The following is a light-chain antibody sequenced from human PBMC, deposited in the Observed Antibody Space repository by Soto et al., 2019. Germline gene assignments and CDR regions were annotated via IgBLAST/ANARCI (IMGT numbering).Light chain of an antibody. V-gene: IGLV4-69*01. CDR2: INSDGSH. CDR3: QTWGTGIWV. J-gene: IGLJ3*02. CDR1: SGFSSYA. Sequence: QLVLTQSPSASASLGASVKLTCTLTSGFSSYAIAWHQQQPGKGPRYLMKINSDGSHSKGDEIPDRFSGSSSGAERYLTISSLQSEDEADYYCQTWGTGIWVFGGGTKLTVL.